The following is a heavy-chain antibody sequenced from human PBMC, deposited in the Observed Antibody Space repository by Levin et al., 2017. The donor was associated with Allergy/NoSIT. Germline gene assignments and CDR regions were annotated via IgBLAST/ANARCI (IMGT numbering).Heavy chain of an antibody. V-gene: IGHV4-39*01. Sequence: SETLSLTCTVSGGSISSSSYYWGWIRQPPGKGLEWIGSIYYSGSTYYNPSLKSRVTISVDTSKNQFSLKLSSVTAADTAVYYCARRARQPQFDYWGQGTLVTVSS. CDR1: GGSISSSSYY. D-gene: IGHD6-13*01. J-gene: IGHJ4*02. CDR3: ARRARQPQFDY. CDR2: IYYSGST.